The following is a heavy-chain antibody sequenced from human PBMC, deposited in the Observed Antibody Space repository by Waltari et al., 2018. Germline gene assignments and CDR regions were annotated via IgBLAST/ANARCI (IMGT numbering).Heavy chain of an antibody. Sequence: QVQLVQSGAEVKKPGASVKVSCKASGYTFTSYAMHWVRTAPGQRLEWMGWINAGNGNTKYSQKCQGRVTITRDTSASTAYMELSSLRSEDTAVYYYARVGAYYYDSSGYYGYWGQGTLVTVSS. J-gene: IGHJ4*02. CDR3: ARVGAYYYDSSGYYGY. CDR2: INAGNGNT. CDR1: GYTFTSYA. V-gene: IGHV1-3*01. D-gene: IGHD3-22*01.